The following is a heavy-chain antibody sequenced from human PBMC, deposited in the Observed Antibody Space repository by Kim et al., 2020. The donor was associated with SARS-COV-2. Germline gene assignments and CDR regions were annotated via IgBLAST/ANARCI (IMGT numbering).Heavy chain of an antibody. V-gene: IGHV4-39*01. D-gene: IGHD3-10*01. J-gene: IGHJ4*02. CDR1: GGSISSSSYY. Sequence: SETLSLTCTVSGGSISSSSYYWGWTRQPPGKGLEWIGSIYYSGSTYYNPSLKSRVTISVDTSKNQFSLKLSSVTAADTAVYYCASETYFYTSGSYVDYWGQGTLVTVSS. CDR3: ASETYFYTSGSYVDY. CDR2: IYYSGST.